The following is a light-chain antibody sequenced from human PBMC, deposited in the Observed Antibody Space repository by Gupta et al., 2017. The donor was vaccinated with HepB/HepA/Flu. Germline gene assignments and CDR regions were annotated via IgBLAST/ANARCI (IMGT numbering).Light chain of an antibody. CDR2: KAP. CDR3: QRYSRSSRT. J-gene: IGKJ1*01. V-gene: IGKV1-5*03. CDR1: QNIGTW. Sequence: DLHMTASPSTLSASVGDRVTITCRASQNIGTWLACYQQKPGRAPHLLITKAPSLESGVPSRFSGSGSGTEFTLTISSLQPDDFATYYCQRYSRSSRTFGQGTQVEIK.